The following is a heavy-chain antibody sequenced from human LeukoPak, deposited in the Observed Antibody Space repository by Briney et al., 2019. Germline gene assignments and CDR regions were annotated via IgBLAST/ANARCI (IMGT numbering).Heavy chain of an antibody. J-gene: IGHJ5*02. V-gene: IGHV1-2*02. CDR1: GYTFTDYF. CDR3: ARAYEYGWFDP. D-gene: IGHD3-16*01. CDR2: INPKTGAT. Sequence: ASVKVSCRASGYTFTDYFLHWLRQAPGQGLEWMGWINPKTGATNYAQRFQGRVTMARDSSITTGNMELNRLTSDDTALYYCARAYEYGWFDPWGQGTLVTVSS.